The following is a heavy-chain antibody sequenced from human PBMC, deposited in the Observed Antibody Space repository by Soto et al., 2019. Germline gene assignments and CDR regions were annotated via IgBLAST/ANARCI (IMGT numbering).Heavy chain of an antibody. D-gene: IGHD3-3*01. CDR3: ARLYDFWSGYRPNYYYYYGMDV. CDR1: GYTFTGYY. CDR2: INPNSGGT. J-gene: IGHJ6*02. V-gene: IGHV1-2*02. Sequence: ASVKVSCKASGYTFTGYYMHWVRQAPGQGLEWMGWINPNSGGTNYAQKVQGRVTMTRDTSISTAYMELSRLRSDDTAVYYCARLYDFWSGYRPNYYYYYGMDVWGQGTTVTVSS.